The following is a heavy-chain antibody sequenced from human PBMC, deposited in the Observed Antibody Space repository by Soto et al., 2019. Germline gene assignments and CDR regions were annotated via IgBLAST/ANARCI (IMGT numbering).Heavy chain of an antibody. Sequence: GRTLRLPCAASGFTLSSYGMHLLRQAPGKGLEWVAVIWYDGSNKYYADSVKGRFTSSRDNSKNTLYLQMNSLRAEYTAVYYCARDKYYDSSGYYYGNYYYGMDVWGRGTRVTVSS. CDR3: ARDKYYDSSGYYYGNYYYGMDV. CDR2: IWYDGSNK. V-gene: IGHV3-33*01. D-gene: IGHD3-22*01. CDR1: GFTLSSYG. J-gene: IGHJ6*02.